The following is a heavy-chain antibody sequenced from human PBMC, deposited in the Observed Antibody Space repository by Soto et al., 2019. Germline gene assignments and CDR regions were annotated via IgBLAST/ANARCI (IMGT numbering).Heavy chain of an antibody. J-gene: IGHJ4*02. V-gene: IGHV3-33*01. CDR3: ARDQGEARSFDY. Sequence: QVQLVESGGGVVQPGRSLRLSCAASGFTFSSYGMHWVRQAPGKGLEWVAVIWYDGSNKYDADSVKGRFTISRDNSQNTLYLHMNSLRAEDAAVDYCARDQGEARSFDYWGQVTLVTVAS. D-gene: IGHD6-6*01. CDR1: GFTFSSYG. CDR2: IWYDGSNK.